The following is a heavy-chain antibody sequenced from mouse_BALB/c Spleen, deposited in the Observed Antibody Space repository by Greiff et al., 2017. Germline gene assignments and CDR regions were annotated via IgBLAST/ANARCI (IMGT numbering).Heavy chain of an antibody. J-gene: IGHJ4*01. CDR3: ARTTTAGYAMDY. CDR1: GYTFTSYW. D-gene: IGHD1-2*01. V-gene: IGHV1-87*01. Sequence: QVQLQQSGAELARPGASVKLSCKASGYTFTSYWMQWVKQRPGQGLEWIGAIYPGDGDTRYTQKFKGKATLTADKSSSTAYMQLSSLASEDSAVYYCARTTTAGYAMDYWGQGTSVTVSS. CDR2: IYPGDGDT.